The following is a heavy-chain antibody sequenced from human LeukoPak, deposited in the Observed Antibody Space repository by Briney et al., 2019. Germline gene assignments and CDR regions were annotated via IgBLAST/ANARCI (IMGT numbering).Heavy chain of an antibody. CDR1: GFTFRSNW. V-gene: IGHV3-7*01. D-gene: IGHD6-19*01. CDR3: ARDFFGWSSLGH. J-gene: IGHJ1*01. Sequence: QSGGSLRLSCVASGFTFRSNWMNWVRQAPGKGLEWVAHVQPDGSAKIYADSVKGRFTISRDNAKDSVYLQMNSLRVEDTAVYYCARDFFGWSSLGHWGQGTLVTVSS. CDR2: VQPDGSAK.